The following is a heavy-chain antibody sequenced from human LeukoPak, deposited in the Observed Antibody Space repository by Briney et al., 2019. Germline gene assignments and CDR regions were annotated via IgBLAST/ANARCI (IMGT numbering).Heavy chain of an antibody. D-gene: IGHD5-12*01. CDR1: GGSISNYY. CDR2: IYTSGST. V-gene: IGHV4-4*07. CDR3: ARDHSGYDSENYFDY. Sequence: SETLSLTCTVSGGSISNYYWSWIRQAAGKELEWIGRIYTSGSTNYNPSLKSRVTISVDTSKNQFSLNLSSVTAADTAVYYCARDHSGYDSENYFDYWGQGTLVTVSS. J-gene: IGHJ4*02.